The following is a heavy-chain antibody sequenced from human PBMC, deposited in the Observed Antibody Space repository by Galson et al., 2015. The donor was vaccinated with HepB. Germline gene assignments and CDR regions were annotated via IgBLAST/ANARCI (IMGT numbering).Heavy chain of an antibody. J-gene: IGHJ6*03. CDR1: GGTFTGYG. Sequence: SVKVSCKASGGTFTGYGISWVRQAPGQGLEWMGWISAYNGNTNYAQKLQGRVTMTTDTSTSTAYMELRSLRSDDTAVYYCARGGEEYYYYYYMDVWGKGTTVTVSS. CDR3: ARGGEEYYYYYYMDV. D-gene: IGHD2-21*01. CDR2: ISAYNGNT. V-gene: IGHV1-18*01.